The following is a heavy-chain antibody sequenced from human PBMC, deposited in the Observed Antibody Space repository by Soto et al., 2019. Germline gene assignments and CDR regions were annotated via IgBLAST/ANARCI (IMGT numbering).Heavy chain of an antibody. CDR2: IYYSGST. V-gene: IGHV4-59*12. D-gene: IGHD2-15*01. CDR1: AGSISSYY. CDR3: AKNGDIVVANGMDV. J-gene: IGHJ6*02. Sequence: SETLSLTSTVSAGSISSYYWGWIRQPPGKGLEWIGYIYYSGSTNYNPSLKSRVTISVDTSKNQFSLRAEDTAVYYCAKNGDIVVANGMDVWGQGTTVTVCS.